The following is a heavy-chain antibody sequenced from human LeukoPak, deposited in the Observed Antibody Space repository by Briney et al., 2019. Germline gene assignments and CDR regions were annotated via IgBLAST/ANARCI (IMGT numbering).Heavy chain of an antibody. CDR2: IYTSGST. J-gene: IGHJ4*02. CDR3: ARLISGCFDY. V-gene: IGHV4-61*02. D-gene: IGHD3-22*01. CDR1: GGSISSGSYY. Sequence: SETLSLTCTVSGGSISSGSYYWSWIRQPAGKGLERIGRIYTSGSTNYNPSLKSRVTISVDTSKNQFSLKLSSVTAADTAVYYCARLISGCFDYWGQGTLVTVSS.